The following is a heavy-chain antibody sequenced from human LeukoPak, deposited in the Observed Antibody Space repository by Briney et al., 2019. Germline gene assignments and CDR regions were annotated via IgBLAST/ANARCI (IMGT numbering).Heavy chain of an antibody. CDR3: ARRTIAAAGSDFDY. CDR1: GYTFTSYD. V-gene: IGHV1-8*01. Sequence: GASVKVSCKASGYTFTSYDINWVRQATGQGLEWMGWMNPNSGNTGYAQKFQGRVTMTRNTSISTAYMELSSLRSEDTAVYYCARRTIAAAGSDFDYWGQGTPVTVSS. D-gene: IGHD6-13*01. CDR2: MNPNSGNT. J-gene: IGHJ4*02.